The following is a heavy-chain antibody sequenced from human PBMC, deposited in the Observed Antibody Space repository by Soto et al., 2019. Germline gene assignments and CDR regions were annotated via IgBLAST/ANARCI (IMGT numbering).Heavy chain of an antibody. D-gene: IGHD1-26*01. J-gene: IGHJ3*02. CDR2: IKYSGTT. Sequence: SXTRSPTGTLSGASTSSSRCHWGWSRQPPGKGREWIASIKYSGTTFYNPSLKSRVTLSVDTSKNQFALKLSSVTAAETAVYYCARHGITGSYYDAFDIWGQGTMVT. CDR3: ARHGITGSYYDAFDI. CDR1: GASTSSSRCH. V-gene: IGHV4-39*01.